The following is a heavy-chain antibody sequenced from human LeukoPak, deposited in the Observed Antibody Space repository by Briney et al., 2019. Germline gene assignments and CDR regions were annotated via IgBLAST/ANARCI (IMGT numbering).Heavy chain of an antibody. D-gene: IGHD2-2*01. J-gene: IGHJ4*02. CDR1: GYSISSGYY. V-gene: IGHV4-38-2*01. CDR2: IYHRGST. CDR3: ARHARHAPFDY. Sequence: SETLSLTCAVSGYSISSGYYWGWIRQPPGKGREWIGSIYHRGSTYYNPSLKSRVTISVDTSKNQFSLKLSSVTAADTAVYYCARHARHAPFDYWGQGTLVTVSS.